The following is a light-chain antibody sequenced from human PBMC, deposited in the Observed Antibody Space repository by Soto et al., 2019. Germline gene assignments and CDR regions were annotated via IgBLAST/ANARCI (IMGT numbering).Light chain of an antibody. CDR2: KAS. Sequence: VRVPITCRASENIGVWLPWYQQKPGKVPKLLIYKASSLHSGMPARFSGTGSGTDFTLNITRVEPEDSAVYYCLQHSGTSTKTLGQGTKVDI. V-gene: IGKV1-5*03. J-gene: IGKJ1*01. CDR1: ENIGVW. CDR3: LQHSGTSTKT.